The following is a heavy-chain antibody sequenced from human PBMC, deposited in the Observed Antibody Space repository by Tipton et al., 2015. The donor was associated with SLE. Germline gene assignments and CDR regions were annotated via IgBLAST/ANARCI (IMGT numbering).Heavy chain of an antibody. CDR1: GFTLSSYW. Sequence: SLRLSCAASGFTLSSYWMSWVRQAPGKGPEWVANINQDGSGKYYVDSVKGRFTISRDNAKNSLYLQLNSLRAEDTAVYYCARDREYLGLHAFDIWGQGTTVTVSS. CDR2: INQDGSGK. J-gene: IGHJ3*02. V-gene: IGHV3-7*03. D-gene: IGHD2-2*01. CDR3: ARDREYLGLHAFDI.